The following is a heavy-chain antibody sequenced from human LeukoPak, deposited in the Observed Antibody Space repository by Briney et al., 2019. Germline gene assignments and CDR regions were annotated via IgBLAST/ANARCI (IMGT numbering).Heavy chain of an antibody. J-gene: IGHJ4*02. V-gene: IGHV3-30*04. D-gene: IGHD4-17*01. CDR1: GFTFRTYA. CDR2: ISDDGSNK. Sequence: GGSLRLSCAASGFTFRTYAMNWVRQAPGKGLEWVAVISDDGSNKYYAESVKGQFTISRDNSKNTLYLQMNSLRAEDTAVYHCARAFSTTAFDYWGQGTLVTVSS. CDR3: ARAFSTTAFDY.